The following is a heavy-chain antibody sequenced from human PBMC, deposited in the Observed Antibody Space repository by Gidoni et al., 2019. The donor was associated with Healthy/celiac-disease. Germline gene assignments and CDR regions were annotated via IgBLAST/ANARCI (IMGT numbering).Heavy chain of an antibody. CDR1: GFTFSSYG. CDR3: ARPAVYGGYSYCYSFDY. D-gene: IGHD5-18*01. J-gene: IGHJ4*02. Sequence: QVQLFESGGGVVQPGGSLRLSCAASGFTFSSYGMHWVCQAPGKGLEWLAFIRYDGSNKYYADSVKGRFTISRDNSKNTLYLQMNSLRAEDTAVYYCARPAVYGGYSYCYSFDYWGQGTLVTVSS. CDR2: IRYDGSNK. V-gene: IGHV3-30*02.